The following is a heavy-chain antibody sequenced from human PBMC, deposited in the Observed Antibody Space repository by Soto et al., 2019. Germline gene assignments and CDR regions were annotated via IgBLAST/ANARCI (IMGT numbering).Heavy chain of an antibody. Sequence: QVHLEQSGAEVKKPGASVKVSCTGSGYAFTTYGITWVRQAPGQGLEWMGWISAHNGNTNYAQKRQGRVTVTRDTSTSTAYRELRSLRSDDTAVYYCARGRYGDYWGQGALVTVSS. CDR3: ARGRYGDY. CDR2: ISAHNGNT. D-gene: IGHD1-1*01. V-gene: IGHV1-18*01. CDR1: GYAFTTYG. J-gene: IGHJ4*02.